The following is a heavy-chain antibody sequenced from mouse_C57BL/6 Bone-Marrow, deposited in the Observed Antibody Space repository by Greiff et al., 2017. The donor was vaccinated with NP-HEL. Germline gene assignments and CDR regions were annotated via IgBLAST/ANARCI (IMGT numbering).Heavy chain of an antibody. V-gene: IGHV5-17*01. D-gene: IGHD1-1*01. J-gene: IGHJ4*01. Sequence: EVKLMESGGGLVKPGGSLKLSCAASGFTFSDYGMHWVRQAPEKGLEWVAYISSGSSTIYYADTVKGRFTISRDNAKNTLFLQMTSLRSEDTAMYYCARGPTVVSMDYWGQGTSVTVSS. CDR2: ISSGSSTI. CDR1: GFTFSDYG. CDR3: ARGPTVVSMDY.